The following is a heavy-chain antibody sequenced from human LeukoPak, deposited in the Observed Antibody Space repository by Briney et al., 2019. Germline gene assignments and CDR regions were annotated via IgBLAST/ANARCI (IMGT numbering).Heavy chain of an antibody. J-gene: IGHJ4*02. V-gene: IGHV4-34*01. CDR3: AREQKSTPFDY. Sequence: SETLSLTCAVHGDSFSGYYWSWIRQPPGKGLEWIGEIKHRGSTNYNPSLKRRFTISVDMCKNQFSLKLSSETAADTAVYYCAREQKSTPFDYWDQGNLVTVSS. D-gene: IGHD1-1*01. CDR1: GDSFSGYY. CDR2: IKHRGST.